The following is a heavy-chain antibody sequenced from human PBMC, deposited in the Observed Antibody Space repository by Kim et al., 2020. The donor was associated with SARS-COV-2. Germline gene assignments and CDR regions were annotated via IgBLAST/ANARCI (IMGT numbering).Heavy chain of an antibody. CDR1: GGSISSSSYY. Sequence: SETLSLTCTVSGGSISSSSYYWGWIRQPPGKGLEWIGSIYYSGSAYYNPSLKSRVTISVDTSKNQFSLKLSSVTAADTAVYYCARLRPHIVVVPAADAFDIWGQGTMVAVSS. J-gene: IGHJ3*02. CDR3: ARLRPHIVVVPAADAFDI. D-gene: IGHD2-2*01. CDR2: IYYSGSA. V-gene: IGHV4-39*01.